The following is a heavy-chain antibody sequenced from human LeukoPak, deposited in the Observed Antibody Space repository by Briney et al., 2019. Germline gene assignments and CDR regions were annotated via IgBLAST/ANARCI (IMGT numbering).Heavy chain of an antibody. CDR3: ARYKDTRATLTSLDY. CDR2: MYYSGST. CDR1: GGSISSGNYY. D-gene: IGHD4-17*01. Sequence: SETQSLICPLAGGSISSGNYYCAWIRQPPGKGLEWIGSMYYSGSTYYNPSLKSRVTISVDTSKNQYSLKLSSVTAADTAVYYCARYKDTRATLTSLDYWGQGTLVTVSS. V-gene: IGHV4-39*01. J-gene: IGHJ4*02.